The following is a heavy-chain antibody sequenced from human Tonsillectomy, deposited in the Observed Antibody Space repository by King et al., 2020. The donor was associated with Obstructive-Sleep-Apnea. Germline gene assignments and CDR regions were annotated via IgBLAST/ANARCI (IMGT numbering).Heavy chain of an antibody. CDR3: ARLDIEYFYHYGMDV. J-gene: IGHJ6*02. Sequence: QLQESGPGLVKPSETLSLTCNVSGGSIGSSSYYWGWIRQPPGKGLEWIGSISYSGSTYYNPSLKNRITISVDTSKNQFSLKLKSVTAADTAVYYCARLDIEYFYHYGMDVWGQGTTVTVSS. V-gene: IGHV4-39*07. CDR2: ISYSGST. CDR1: GGSIGSSSYY. D-gene: IGHD2-2*03.